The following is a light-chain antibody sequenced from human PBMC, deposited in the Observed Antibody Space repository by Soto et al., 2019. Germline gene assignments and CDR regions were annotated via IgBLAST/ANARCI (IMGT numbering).Light chain of an antibody. V-gene: IGKV2-28*01. Sequence: DIVMTQSPLSLPVTPGEPASISCRSSQSLLHRNGNNYLNWYLQKPGQSPQLLIYLGSTRASGVPDRFSGSGSGTDFTLKISRVEAXXXGXXXXXXXXQTPPTFGQGTRLEIK. CDR1: QSLLHRNGNNY. J-gene: IGKJ5*01. CDR2: LGS. CDR3: XXXXQTPPT.